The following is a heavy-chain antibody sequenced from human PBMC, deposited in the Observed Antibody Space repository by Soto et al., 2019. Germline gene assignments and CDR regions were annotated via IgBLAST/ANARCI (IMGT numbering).Heavy chain of an antibody. CDR3: AREKEMAGTLVAFDI. D-gene: IGHD6-19*01. CDR2: IYYSGST. J-gene: IGHJ3*02. CDR1: GGSISSGGYY. Sequence: SETLSLTCTVSGGSISSGGYYWSWIRQHPGKGLEWIGYIYYSGSTYYNPSLKSRVTISVDTSKNQFSLKLSSVTAADTAVYYCAREKEMAGTLVAFDIWGQGTMVTVSS. V-gene: IGHV4-31*03.